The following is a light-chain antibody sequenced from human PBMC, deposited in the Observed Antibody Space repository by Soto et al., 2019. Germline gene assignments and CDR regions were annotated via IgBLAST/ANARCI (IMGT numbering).Light chain of an antibody. CDR1: GSDVGPYKY. Sequence: QFVLTQPASVSGSPGQSITISCTGTGSDVGPYKYVSWYQQHPGKAPKLIMSDVDNRPSGVSTRFSGSKSGNTASLTISGLQTEDEADYYCSSFTSSTTLVVFGGGTQLTVL. CDR3: SSFTSSTTLVV. CDR2: DVD. J-gene: IGLJ2*01. V-gene: IGLV2-14*03.